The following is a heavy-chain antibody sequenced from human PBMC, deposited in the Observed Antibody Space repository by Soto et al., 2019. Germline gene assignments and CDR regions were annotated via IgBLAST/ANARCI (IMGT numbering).Heavy chain of an antibody. D-gene: IGHD2-2*01. CDR1: GFTFSSYG. CDR3: AKDSCSSTSCYYMDV. J-gene: IGHJ6*03. V-gene: IGHV3-23*01. CDR2: ISGSGGST. Sequence: GGSLRLSCAASGFTFSSYGMSWVRQAPGKGLEWVSDISGSGGSTYYADSVKGRFTISRDNSKNRLYLQMNSLRGEDTAVYYCAKDSCSSTSCYYMDVWGKGTTVTVSS.